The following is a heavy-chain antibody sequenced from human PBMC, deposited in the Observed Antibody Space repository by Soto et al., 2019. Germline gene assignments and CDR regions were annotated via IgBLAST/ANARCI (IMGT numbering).Heavy chain of an antibody. CDR1: GGSISSYY. J-gene: IGHJ3*02. V-gene: IGHV4-59*01. Sequence: SETLSLGCTVSGGSISSYYWSWIRQPPGKGRGLIGYIYYSGSTNYNPSLKSRVTISVDTSKNQFSLKLSSVTAEDTAVYYCAREARDDYSRGGAAFDISGQRKMGT. D-gene: IGHD4-4*01. CDR3: AREARDDYSRGGAAFDI. CDR2: IYYSGST.